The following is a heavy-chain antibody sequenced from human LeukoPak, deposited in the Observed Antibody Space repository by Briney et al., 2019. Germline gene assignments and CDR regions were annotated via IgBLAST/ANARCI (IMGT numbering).Heavy chain of an antibody. D-gene: IGHD3-22*01. CDR1: GFTFSSYA. J-gene: IGHJ4*02. CDR2: ISSNGGST. Sequence: GGSLRLSCAASGFTFSSYAMHWVRQAPRKGLEYVSAISSNGGSTYYANSVKGRFTISRDNSKNTLYLQMGSLRAEDMAVYYCARVLPPYDSSGSLDYWGQGTLVTVSS. V-gene: IGHV3-64*01. CDR3: ARVLPPYDSSGSLDY.